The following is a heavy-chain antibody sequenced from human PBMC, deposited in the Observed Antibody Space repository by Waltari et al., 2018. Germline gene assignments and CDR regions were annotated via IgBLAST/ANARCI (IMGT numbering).Heavy chain of an antibody. D-gene: IGHD5-12*01. V-gene: IGHV4-39*01. CDR2: LSYSGAT. Sequence: QLQLQESGPGLVKPSETLSLTCSVSGVSITSDRHYWGWIRQPPGQGLEWIATLSYSGATYSSPSLKSRVTISRDTSKNQVSLQLGSVTAADTAVYYCATYIGASLGTAAFDVWGQGTMVTDSS. J-gene: IGHJ3*01. CDR3: ATYIGASLGTAAFDV. CDR1: GVSITSDRHY.